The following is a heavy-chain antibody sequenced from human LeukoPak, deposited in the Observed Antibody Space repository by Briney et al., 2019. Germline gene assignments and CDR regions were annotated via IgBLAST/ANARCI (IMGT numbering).Heavy chain of an antibody. D-gene: IGHD1-26*01. CDR3: ARQDGSYYTHTGYFDY. V-gene: IGHV4-34*01. J-gene: IGHJ4*02. CDR1: GGSFSGYY. Sequence: SETLSLTCAVYGGSFSGYYWSWIRQPPGKGLEWIGEINHSGSTNYNPSLKSRVTISVDTSKNQFSLKLSSVTAADTAVYYCARQDGSYYTHTGYFDYWGQGTLVTVSS. CDR2: INHSGST.